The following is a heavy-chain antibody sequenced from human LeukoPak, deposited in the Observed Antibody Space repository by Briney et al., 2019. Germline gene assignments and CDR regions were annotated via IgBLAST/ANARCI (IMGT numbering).Heavy chain of an antibody. CDR1: GFTFSNYW. Sequence: GSLRLSCAASGFTFSNYWMSWVRQAPGRGLEWVANIKQDGSEKYYVDSVKGRFTISRDNAKNSLYLQMNSLRAEDTAVYYCAGDRRDLGAFDIWGQGTMVIVSS. J-gene: IGHJ3*02. V-gene: IGHV3-7*01. CDR2: IKQDGSEK. D-gene: IGHD3-10*01. CDR3: AGDRRDLGAFDI.